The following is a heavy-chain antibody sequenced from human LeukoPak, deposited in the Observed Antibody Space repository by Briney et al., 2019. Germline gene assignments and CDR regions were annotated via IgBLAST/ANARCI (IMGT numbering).Heavy chain of an antibody. V-gene: IGHV3-23*01. D-gene: IGHD7-27*01. J-gene: IGHJ4*02. CDR1: GFTFSTYT. CDR3: AIDPNWGTHS. Sequence: GGSLRLSCAASGFTFSTYTMYWVRHPPGKSLEWVSIIGNNGGGIHYADSVRGRFTISRDNSKNALYLQMNSLRVEDTAVYYCAIDPNWGTHSWGQGVLVTVSS. CDR2: IGNNGGGI.